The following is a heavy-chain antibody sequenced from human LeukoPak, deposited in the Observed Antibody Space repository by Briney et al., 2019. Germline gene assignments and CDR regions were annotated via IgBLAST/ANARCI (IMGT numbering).Heavy chain of an antibody. J-gene: IGHJ6*04. V-gene: IGHV3-21*01. CDR1: GFTFSSYS. D-gene: IGHD6-19*01. CDR3: ARSQSIAVCMDV. Sequence: GGSLRLSCAASGFTFSSYSMNWVRQAPGKGLEWVSSISSSSSSYIYYADSVKGRFTISRDNAKNSLYLQMNSLRAEDTAVYYCARSQSIAVCMDVWGKGTTVTVSS. CDR2: ISSSSSSYI.